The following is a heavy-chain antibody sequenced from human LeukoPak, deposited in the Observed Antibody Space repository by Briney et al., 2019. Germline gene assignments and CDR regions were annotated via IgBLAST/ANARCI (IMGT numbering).Heavy chain of an antibody. J-gene: IGHJ3*02. CDR1: GFTFSNYG. D-gene: IGHD2/OR15-2a*01. V-gene: IGHV3-23*01. CDR2: ITGSADIT. CDR3: AKDALLLSTNDAFDI. Sequence: GGSLRLSCAASGFTFSNYGMNWVRQAPGKGLEWVSGITGSADITYYADSVKGRFTVSRDNSKNTLYLQMNSLRAEDTAIYYCAKDALLLSTNDAFDIWGQGTMVTVSS.